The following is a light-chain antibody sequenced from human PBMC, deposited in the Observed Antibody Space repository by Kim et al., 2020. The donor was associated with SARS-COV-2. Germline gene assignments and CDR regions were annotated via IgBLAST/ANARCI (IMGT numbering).Light chain of an antibody. V-gene: IGKV1D-13*01. CDR2: DAS. J-gene: IGKJ4*01. CDR3: QQFNDYPLT. Sequence: ASGGDRVTITCRASQAISTALAWYQQKPGKPPKILIYDASTLKSGVPSRFSGSGSGTDFTLTISSLQPEDFATYFCQQFNDYPLTFGGGTKVDIK. CDR1: QAISTA.